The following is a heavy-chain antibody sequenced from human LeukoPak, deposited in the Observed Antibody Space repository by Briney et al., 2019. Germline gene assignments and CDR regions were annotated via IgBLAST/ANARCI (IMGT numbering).Heavy chain of an antibody. CDR1: GFTFNSFG. CDR3: AKVHLRIEIYAFDV. V-gene: IGHV3-30*18. D-gene: IGHD1-26*01. CDR2: ISYDGSNK. J-gene: IGHJ3*01. Sequence: PGRSLRLSCATSGFTFNSFGMHWARQAPGKGLEWVAFISYDGSNKDYADSVKGRFTISRDNSKNTLFLQMNSLRVEDTAVYYCAKVHLRIEIYAFDVWGQGTMVTVSS.